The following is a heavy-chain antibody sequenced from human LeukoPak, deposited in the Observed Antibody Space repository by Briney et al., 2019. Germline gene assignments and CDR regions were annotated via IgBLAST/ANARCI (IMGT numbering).Heavy chain of an antibody. J-gene: IGHJ4*02. V-gene: IGHV4-34*01. CDR2: INHSGST. CDR1: GGSFSGYY. D-gene: IGHD3-10*01. CDR3: ARSYYGSGDY. Sequence: PSETLSLTCAVYGGSFSGYYWSWIRQPPGKGLEWIGEINHSGSTNYNPSLKSRATISVDTSKNQFSLKLSSVTAADTAVYYCARSYYGSGDYWGQGTLVTVSS.